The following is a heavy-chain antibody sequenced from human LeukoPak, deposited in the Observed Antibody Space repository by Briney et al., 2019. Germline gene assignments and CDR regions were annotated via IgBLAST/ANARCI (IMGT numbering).Heavy chain of an antibody. CDR3: ARHEGYSGRIFDY. J-gene: IGHJ4*02. Sequence: SETLSLTCAVYGGSFSGYYWSWIRQPPGKGLEWIGEINHSGSTNYNPSLKSRVTISVDTSKNQFSLKLSSVTAADTAVYYCARHEGYSGRIFDYWGQGTLVTVSS. V-gene: IGHV4-34*01. CDR1: GGSFSGYY. D-gene: IGHD1-26*01. CDR2: INHSGST.